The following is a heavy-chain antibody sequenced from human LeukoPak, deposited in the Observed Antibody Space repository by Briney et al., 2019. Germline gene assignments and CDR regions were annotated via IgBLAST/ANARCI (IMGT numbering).Heavy chain of an antibody. CDR1: GFTFSSYE. J-gene: IGHJ4*02. CDR3: ARYYDSSGYSPIWY. Sequence: PGGSLRLSCAASGFTFSSYEMNWVRQAPGKGLEWVSSISSSSSYIYYADSVKGRFTISRDNAKTSLYLQMNSLRAEDTAVYYCARYYDSSGYSPIWYWGQGTLVTVSS. D-gene: IGHD3-22*01. V-gene: IGHV3-21*01. CDR2: ISSSSSYI.